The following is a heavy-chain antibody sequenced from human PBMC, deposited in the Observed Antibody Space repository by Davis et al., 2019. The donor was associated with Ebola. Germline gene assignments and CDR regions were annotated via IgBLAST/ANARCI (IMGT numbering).Heavy chain of an antibody. J-gene: IGHJ6*04. CDR1: GFPFSSYG. V-gene: IGHV3-30*18. CDR2: ISYDGSNK. D-gene: IGHD1-26*01. Sequence: PGGSLRLSCVASGFPFSSYGMHWVRQAPGKGLEWVAVISYDGSNKYYADSVKGRFTISRDNSKNTLYLQMNSLRAEDTAVYFCAKAKWEVEYHYSGMDVWGKGTTVTVSS. CDR3: AKAKWEVEYHYSGMDV.